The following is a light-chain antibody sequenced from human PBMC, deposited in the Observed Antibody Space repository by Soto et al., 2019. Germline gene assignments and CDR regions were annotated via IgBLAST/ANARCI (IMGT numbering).Light chain of an antibody. J-gene: IGLJ1*01. Sequence: TQPASVSGSSGQSITISCTGTSSDVGSYNLVSWYQQHPGKAPKLMIYEGSKRPSGVSNRFSGSKSGNTASLTISGLQAEDEADYYCCSYAGSSTSYVFGTGTKVTVL. CDR1: SSDVGSYNL. CDR3: CSYAGSSTSYV. V-gene: IGLV2-23*01. CDR2: EGS.